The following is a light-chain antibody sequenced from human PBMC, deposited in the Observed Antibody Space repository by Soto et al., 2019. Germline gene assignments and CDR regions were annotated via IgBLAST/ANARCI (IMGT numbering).Light chain of an antibody. CDR3: QSYDSSLSGYV. CDR1: SSNIGAGYD. Sequence: QSVLTQPPSVSGAPGQRVTISCTGSSSNIGAGYDVHWYQQLPGTAPKLLIYGNSNRPAGVPDRFSGSKSGTSASLAITGHQAEDEADYYGQSYDSSLSGYVCGTGTKHTVL. V-gene: IGLV1-40*01. J-gene: IGLJ1*01. CDR2: GNS.